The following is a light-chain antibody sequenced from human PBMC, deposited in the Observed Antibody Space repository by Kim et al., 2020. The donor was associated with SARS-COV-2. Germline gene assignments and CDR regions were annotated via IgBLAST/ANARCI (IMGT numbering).Light chain of an antibody. CDR2: GAS. CDR1: QSVSSSY. Sequence: EIVLTQAPGTLSLSPGERATLSCRASQSVSSSYLAWYQQKPGQAPRLLIYGASSRATGIPDRFSGSGSGTDFTLTISRLEPEAFAVYYCQQYGISPLTFGGGTKVDIK. CDR3: QQYGISPLT. J-gene: IGKJ4*01. V-gene: IGKV3-20*01.